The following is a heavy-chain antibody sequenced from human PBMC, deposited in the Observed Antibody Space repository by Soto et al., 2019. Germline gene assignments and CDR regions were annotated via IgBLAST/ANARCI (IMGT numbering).Heavy chain of an antibody. D-gene: IGHD3-10*01. J-gene: IGHJ5*02. Sequence: SETLSLTCTVSGGSIISGGYCWSCIRQHPGNGLEWIGYVYYSGSTYYNPSLKSRVTISVDTSKNQFSLKLSSVTAADTAVYYCARYYGSNWFDPWGQGTLVTVSS. CDR2: VYYSGST. V-gene: IGHV4-31*03. CDR1: GGSIISGGYC. CDR3: ARYYGSNWFDP.